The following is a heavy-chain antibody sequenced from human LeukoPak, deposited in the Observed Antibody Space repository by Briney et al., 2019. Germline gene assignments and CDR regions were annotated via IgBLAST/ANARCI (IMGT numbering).Heavy chain of an antibody. CDR1: GDSVTSSF. Sequence: SETLSLTCTVSGDSVTSSFWNWIRQPPGKGLEWIGYIYYNGNTKYNPSPKSRVTISVDTSKNQFSLKLSSVTAADTAVYYCARDSLTGPDNWFDPWGQGTLVTVSS. CDR2: IYYNGNT. V-gene: IGHV4-59*02. J-gene: IGHJ5*02. CDR3: ARDSLTGPDNWFDP. D-gene: IGHD3-9*01.